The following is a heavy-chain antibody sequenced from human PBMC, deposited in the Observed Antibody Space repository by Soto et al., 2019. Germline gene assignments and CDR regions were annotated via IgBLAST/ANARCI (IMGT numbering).Heavy chain of an antibody. D-gene: IGHD5-18*01. V-gene: IGHV4-30-4*01. J-gene: IGHJ4*02. CDR1: GGSISSGKYY. Sequence: SETLSLTCTVSGGSISSGKYYWSWIRQPPGKGLEWIGFISYSGSTYYSLSLKSRVTISVDTSKNQFSLNLSFVTAADTAVYYCATMGTPATGLYYFDYWGQGTLVTVSS. CDR2: ISYSGST. CDR3: ATMGTPATGLYYFDY.